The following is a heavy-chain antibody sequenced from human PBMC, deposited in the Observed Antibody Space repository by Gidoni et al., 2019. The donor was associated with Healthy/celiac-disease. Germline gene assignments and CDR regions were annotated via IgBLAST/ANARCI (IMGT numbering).Heavy chain of an antibody. J-gene: IGHJ4*02. D-gene: IGHD3-10*01. Sequence: QVQLVESGGGVVQPGRSLRLSCAASGFTFSSYGMHWVRQAPGKGMEWVAVIWYDGSNKYYADSVKGRFTISRDNSKNTLYLQMNSLRAEDTAVYYCARDSGVYYFDYWGQGTLVTVSS. CDR1: GFTFSSYG. V-gene: IGHV3-33*01. CDR3: ARDSGVYYFDY. CDR2: IWYDGSNK.